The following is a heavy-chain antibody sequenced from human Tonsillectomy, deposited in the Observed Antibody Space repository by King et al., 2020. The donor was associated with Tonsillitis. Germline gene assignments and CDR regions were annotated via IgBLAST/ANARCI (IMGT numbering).Heavy chain of an antibody. CDR1: GFTFDDYT. J-gene: IGHJ6*02. Sequence: VQLVESGGVVVQPGGSLRLSCAASGFTFDDYTMHWVRQAPGKGLEWVSLISWDGHTTYYSDPLKGRFTISRDKRKNALYLQMNGLRSKEPALYYWVKAFCSVSTCYPGGHYYGMDVWGQGTTVTVSS. D-gene: IGHD2-15*01. V-gene: IGHV3-43*01. CDR2: ISWDGHTT. CDR3: VKAFCSVSTCYPGGHYYGMDV.